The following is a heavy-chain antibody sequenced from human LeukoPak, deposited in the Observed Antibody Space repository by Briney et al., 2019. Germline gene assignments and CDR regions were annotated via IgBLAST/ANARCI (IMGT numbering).Heavy chain of an antibody. CDR2: INHSGST. Sequence: SETLSLTCAVYGGSFSGYYWSWIRQPPGKGLEWIGEINHSGSTNYNPSLKSRVTISVDTSKNQFSLKLSSVTAADTAVYYCARGIAAAGTYFTFGYWGQGTLVTVSS. D-gene: IGHD6-13*01. V-gene: IGHV4-34*01. CDR3: ARGIAAAGTYFTFGY. J-gene: IGHJ4*02. CDR1: GGSFSGYY.